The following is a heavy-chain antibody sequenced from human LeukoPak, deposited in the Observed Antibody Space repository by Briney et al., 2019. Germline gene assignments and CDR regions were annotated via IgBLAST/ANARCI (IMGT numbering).Heavy chain of an antibody. D-gene: IGHD1-26*01. J-gene: IGHJ4*02. CDR2: ISAYNGNT. Sequence: ASVKVSCKASGYTFINYGITWVRQAPGQGLEWMGWISAYNGNTNYAQKLQGRVTMTADTSTSTAYMELGSLRSDDTAIDYCSRDYYSGSYYGDYWGQGTLVTVSS. CDR3: SRDYYSGSYYGDY. V-gene: IGHV1-18*01. CDR1: GYTFINYG.